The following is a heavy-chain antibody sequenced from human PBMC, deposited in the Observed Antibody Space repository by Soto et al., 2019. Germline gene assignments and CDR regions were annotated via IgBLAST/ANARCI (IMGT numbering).Heavy chain of an antibody. V-gene: IGHV4-4*02. CDR3: ARSYSSSWYYYGMDV. CDR1: GGSISSSNW. J-gene: IGHJ6*02. D-gene: IGHD6-13*01. CDR2: IYHSGST. Sequence: QVQLQESGPGLVKPSGTLSLTCAVSGGSISSSNWWSWVRQPPGKGLEWIGEIYHSGSTNYNPSLKSRVTXSLXXSXYQFSLKLSSVTAADTAVYYCARSYSSSWYYYGMDVWGQGTTVTVSS.